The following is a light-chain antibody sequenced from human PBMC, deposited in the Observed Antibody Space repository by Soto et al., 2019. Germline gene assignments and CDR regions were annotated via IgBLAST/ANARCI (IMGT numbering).Light chain of an antibody. V-gene: IGKV3-15*01. CDR1: QSVGIN. CDR3: QEYRKCWR. Sequence: EIVLTQSPATLSVSPGERVTLSCRANQSVGINLAWYQQKPGQAPRLLIYGASTRATGIPGSFSGSGSGTDFTLAVSSLQSGDFEVYYGQEYRKCWRFGQGTKVEVK. CDR2: GAS. J-gene: IGKJ1*01.